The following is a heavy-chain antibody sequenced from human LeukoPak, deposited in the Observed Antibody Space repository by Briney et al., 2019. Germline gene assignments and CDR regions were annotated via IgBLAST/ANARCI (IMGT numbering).Heavy chain of an antibody. D-gene: IGHD2-15*01. V-gene: IGHV3-33*08. J-gene: IGHJ4*02. CDR3: ARDWGYCSGGSCPLDH. CDR2: IWFDGSNK. CDR1: GFTFSSYS. Sequence: GGSLRLSCAASGFTFSSYSMNWVRQAPGKGLEWVAVIWFDGSNKNYADSVKGRFTISRDNSKNTLYLQMNSLRAEDTAVYYCARDWGYCSGGSCPLDHWGQGSLVTVSS.